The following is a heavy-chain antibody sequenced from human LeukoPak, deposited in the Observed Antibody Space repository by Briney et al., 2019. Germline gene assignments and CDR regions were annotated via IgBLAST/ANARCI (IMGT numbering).Heavy chain of an antibody. CDR3: ARAQDQVLLWFGELPLCAFDI. V-gene: IGHV3-7*01. D-gene: IGHD3-10*01. CDR1: GFTFSSYW. Sequence: PGGSLRLSCAASGFTFSSYWMSWVRQAPGKGLEWVANIKQDGSEKYYMDSVKGRFTISRDNAKNSLYLQMNSLRAEDTAVYYCARAQDQVLLWFGELPLCAFDIWGQGTMVTVSS. J-gene: IGHJ3*02. CDR2: IKQDGSEK.